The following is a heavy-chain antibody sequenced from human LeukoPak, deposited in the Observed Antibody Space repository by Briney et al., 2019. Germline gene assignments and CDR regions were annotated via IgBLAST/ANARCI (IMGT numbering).Heavy chain of an antibody. V-gene: IGHV1-58*02. J-gene: IGHJ4*02. CDR2: IVVGSGNT. CDR1: GFTFTSSA. CDR3: ARETGSAQDDY. Sequence: GASVKVSCKASGFTFTSSAMQWVRQARGQRLKWIGWIVVGSGNTNYAQKFQGRVTMTRDTSISTAYMELSRLRSDDTAVYYCARETGSAQDDYWGQGTLVTVSS. D-gene: IGHD3-10*01.